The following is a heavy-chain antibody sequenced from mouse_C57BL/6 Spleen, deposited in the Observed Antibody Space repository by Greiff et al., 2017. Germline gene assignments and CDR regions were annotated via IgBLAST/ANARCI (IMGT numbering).Heavy chain of an antibody. Sequence: QVQLQQSGAELVKPGASVKISCKASGYAFRSYWMNWVKQRPGKGLEWIGQIYPGDGDTNYNGKFKGKATLTADKSSSTAYMQLSSLTSEDSAVYFCAKTAQAFYAMDYWGQGTSVTVSS. J-gene: IGHJ4*01. CDR1: GYAFRSYW. CDR3: AKTAQAFYAMDY. D-gene: IGHD3-2*02. V-gene: IGHV1-80*01. CDR2: IYPGDGDT.